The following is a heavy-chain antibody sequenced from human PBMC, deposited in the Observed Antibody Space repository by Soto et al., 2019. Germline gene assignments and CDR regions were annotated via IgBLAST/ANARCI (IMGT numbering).Heavy chain of an antibody. CDR1: GFTFSSYE. CDR2: ISSSGSTI. V-gene: IGHV3-48*03. CDR3: ARLRRYGTKVRNGMDV. J-gene: IGHJ6*02. Sequence: AGGSLRLSCAASGFTFSSYEMNWVRQAPGKGLEWVSYISSSGSTIYYADSVKGRFTISRDNAKNSLYLQMNSLRAEDTAVYYCARLRRYGTKVRNGMDVWGQGTTVTVSS. D-gene: IGHD3-10*01.